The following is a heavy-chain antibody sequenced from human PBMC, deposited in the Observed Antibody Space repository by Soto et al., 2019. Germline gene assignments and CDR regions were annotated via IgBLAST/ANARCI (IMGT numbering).Heavy chain of an antibody. J-gene: IGHJ4*02. V-gene: IGHV3-21*01. CDR1: GFTFSIST. Sequence: EVQLVESGGGLVKPGGSLTLSCAASGFTFSISTMNWVRQAPGKRLEWVSSISSGTTYFYYADSVKGRFSISRDNAKHSLSLQMNSLRVEDTAVYYCARGDGTGLHSSGWSPRFWGQGTMVTVSS. D-gene: IGHD6-13*01. CDR2: ISSGTTYF. CDR3: ARGDGTGLHSSGWSPRF.